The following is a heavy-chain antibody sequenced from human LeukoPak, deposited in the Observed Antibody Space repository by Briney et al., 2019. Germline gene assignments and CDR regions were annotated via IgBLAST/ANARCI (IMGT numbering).Heavy chain of an antibody. CDR3: ARVWPYTGRPYAYDF. CDR2: IKQDGSEK. Sequence: GGSLRLSCAASGFTFNSYWMSWVRQAPGKGLEWVAYIKQDGSEKYYVDSVKGRFTISRDNAKNSLYLQMNSLRAEDTAVYYCARVWPYTGRPYAYDFWGQGSLVTVSS. D-gene: IGHD1-26*01. V-gene: IGHV3-7*05. CDR1: GFTFNSYW. J-gene: IGHJ4*02.